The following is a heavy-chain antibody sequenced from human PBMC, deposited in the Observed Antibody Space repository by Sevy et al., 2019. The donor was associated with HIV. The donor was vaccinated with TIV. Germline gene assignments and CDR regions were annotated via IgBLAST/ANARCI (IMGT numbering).Heavy chain of an antibody. V-gene: IGHV3-15*01. CDR1: GFTFSNAL. J-gene: IGHJ4*02. CDR2: IKSKTDGGTT. CDR3: TAPVYYDSSGYYPPGY. Sequence: GGSLRLSCAASGFTFSNALMSWVRQAPGKGLEWVGRIKSKTDGGTTDYAAPVKGRFTISRDDSKNTLYLQMNSLKTEDTAVYYCTAPVYYDSSGYYPPGYWGQGTLVTVSS. D-gene: IGHD3-22*01.